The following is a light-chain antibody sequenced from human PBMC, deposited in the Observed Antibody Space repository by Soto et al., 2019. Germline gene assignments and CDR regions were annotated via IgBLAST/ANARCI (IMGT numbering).Light chain of an antibody. CDR1: KLGDKY. J-gene: IGLJ2*01. V-gene: IGLV3-1*01. CDR2: QHS. CDR3: QAWDSSTDVV. Sequence: SYELTQPPSVSVSPGQTASITCSGDKLGDKYTCWYQQKPGQSPVLVIYQHSQRPSGIPGRFSGSNSGNTATLTISGTQAMDEADYYCQAWDSSTDVVFGGGTQLTVL.